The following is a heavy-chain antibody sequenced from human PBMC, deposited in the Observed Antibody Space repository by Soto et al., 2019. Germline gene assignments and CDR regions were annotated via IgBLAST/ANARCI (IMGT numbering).Heavy chain of an antibody. CDR1: GGSISSYY. CDR3: ARDSGGWYGY. CDR2: IYYSGST. J-gene: IGHJ4*02. Sequence: SETLSLTCTDSGGSISSYYWSWIRQPPGKGLEWIGYIYYSGSTNYNPSLKSRVTISVDTSKNQFSLKLSSVTAADTAVYYCARDSGGWYGYWGQGTLVTVSS. D-gene: IGHD6-19*01. V-gene: IGHV4-59*01.